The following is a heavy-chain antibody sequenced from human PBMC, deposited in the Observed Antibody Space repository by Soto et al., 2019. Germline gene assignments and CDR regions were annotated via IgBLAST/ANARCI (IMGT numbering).Heavy chain of an antibody. V-gene: IGHV3-23*01. Sequence: GGSLRLSCTASGFTFSFHPMSWVRQAPGKGLEWVSGVSGSGGLTYYANSVKGRFTISRDNSKNTLYLHMNNLRVEDTAVYHCANLGLLVYSSSWSPAIQDHWGQGTQVTVSS. J-gene: IGHJ4*02. D-gene: IGHD6-13*01. CDR3: ANLGLLVYSSSWSPAIQDH. CDR2: VSGSGGLT. CDR1: GFTFSFHP.